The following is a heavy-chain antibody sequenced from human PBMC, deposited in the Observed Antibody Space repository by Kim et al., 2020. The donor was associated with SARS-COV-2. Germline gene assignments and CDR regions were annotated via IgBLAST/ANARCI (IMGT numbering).Heavy chain of an antibody. Sequence: ASVKVSCKASGYTFTSYGISWVRQAPGQGLEWMGWISAYNGNTNYAQKLQGRVTMTTDTSTSTAYMELRSLRSDDTAVYYCARVVRWELLDLYFDYWGQGTLVTVSS. J-gene: IGHJ4*02. V-gene: IGHV1-18*04. D-gene: IGHD1-26*01. CDR1: GYTFTSYG. CDR2: ISAYNGNT. CDR3: ARVVRWELLDLYFDY.